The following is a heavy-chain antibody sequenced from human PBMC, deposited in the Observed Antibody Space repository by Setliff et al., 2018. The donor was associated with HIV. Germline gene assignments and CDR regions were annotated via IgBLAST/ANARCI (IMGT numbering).Heavy chain of an antibody. Sequence: SGPTLVNPPQTLTLTCTFSGFSLSNTRMGVSWIRQPPGKALEWLAHIFPNDEKSYSASLKSRVTISEDTSKSQVVLTMTNMDPLDTATYFCARYNFRRGYWDYFDYWGQGTQVTVSS. CDR3: ARYNFRRGYWDYFDY. J-gene: IGHJ4*02. V-gene: IGHV2-26*01. CDR2: IFPNDEK. CDR1: GFSLSNTRMG. D-gene: IGHD3-3*01.